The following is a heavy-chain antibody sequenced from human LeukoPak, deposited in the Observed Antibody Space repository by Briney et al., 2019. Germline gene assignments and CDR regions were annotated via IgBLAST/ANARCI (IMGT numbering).Heavy chain of an antibody. CDR3: VRDRYCSSGACYSDY. J-gene: IGHJ4*02. V-gene: IGHV3-7*01. Sequence: GGSLRVSCAASGMTFSTYWMSWVRQAPGEGLEWVANIKQDGSEKDYVDSVKGRFTISRDNAKNSLSLQLNSLKAKDTAIYYCVRDRYCSSGACYSDYWGQGTLVTVSS. CDR2: IKQDGSEK. D-gene: IGHD2-15*01. CDR1: GMTFSTYW.